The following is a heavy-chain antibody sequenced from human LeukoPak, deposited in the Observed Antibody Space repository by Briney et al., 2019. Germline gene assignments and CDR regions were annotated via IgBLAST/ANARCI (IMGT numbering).Heavy chain of an antibody. J-gene: IGHJ3*02. D-gene: IGHD3-10*01. V-gene: IGHV3-30*03. CDR3: ATVTTMIRGVVGDI. Sequence: GGSLRLSCAASGFTFSSYGMHWVRQAPGKGLEWVAITSNDESYKNYADSVKGRFTISRDNSKNTLYLLMNSLKTEDTAVYYCATVTTMIRGVVGDIWGQGTMVTVSS. CDR2: TSNDESYK. CDR1: GFTFSSYG.